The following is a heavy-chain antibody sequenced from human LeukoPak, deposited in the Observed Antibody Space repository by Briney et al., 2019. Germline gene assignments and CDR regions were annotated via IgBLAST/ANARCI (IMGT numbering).Heavy chain of an antibody. Sequence: GASVKVSCKASGYTFTSYGISWVRQAPGQGLEWMGWISAYNGNTNYAQKLQGRVTTTTDTSTSTAYMELRSLRSDDTAVYYCARPSSSGGSVTTRYAAFDIWGQGTMVTVSS. CDR1: GYTFTSYG. V-gene: IGHV1-18*01. D-gene: IGHD2-15*01. CDR2: ISAYNGNT. J-gene: IGHJ3*02. CDR3: ARPSSSGGSVTTRYAAFDI.